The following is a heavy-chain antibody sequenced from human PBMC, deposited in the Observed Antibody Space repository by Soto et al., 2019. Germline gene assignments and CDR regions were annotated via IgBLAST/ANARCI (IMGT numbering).Heavy chain of an antibody. CDR1: GYTFISYA. V-gene: IGHV1-3*01. CDR2: INAGNGNT. Sequence: ASVKVSCKASGYTFISYAIHWLRQSPGQRLEWMGWINAGNGNTKYSQKFQGRVTITRDTSASTAYMELTSLRSEDTAVYYCARELQGLYYFDYWGQGTLVTVSS. D-gene: IGHD2-15*01. J-gene: IGHJ4*02. CDR3: ARELQGLYYFDY.